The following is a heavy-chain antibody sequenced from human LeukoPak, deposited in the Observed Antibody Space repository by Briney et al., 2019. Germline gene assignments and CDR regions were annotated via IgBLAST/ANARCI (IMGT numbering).Heavy chain of an antibody. V-gene: IGHV3-15*01. J-gene: IGHJ4*02. CDR3: TTGLTSIVVVTALRILDY. D-gene: IGHD2-21*02. Sequence: GGSLRLSCAASGFTFTNAWMSWVRQAPGKGLEWVCQLKSKPDGGPTDYATPVNGRFTISRDDSKNTLYLVMNSLKTEDTAVYYCTTGLTSIVVVTALRILDYWGQGTLVTVSS. CDR2: LKSKPDGGPT. CDR1: GFTFTNAW.